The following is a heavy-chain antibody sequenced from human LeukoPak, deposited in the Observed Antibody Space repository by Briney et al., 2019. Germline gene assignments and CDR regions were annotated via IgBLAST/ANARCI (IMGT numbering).Heavy chain of an antibody. CDR3: AADSGSGWYGMDV. CDR1: GFTFTSSA. Sequence: GTSVKVSCKASGFTFTSSAVQWVRQARGQRLEWIGWIVIGSGNTNYAQKFQERVTITRDMSTSTAYMELSSLRSEDTAVYYCAADSGSGWYGMDVWGKGTTVTVSS. D-gene: IGHD6-19*01. CDR2: IVIGSGNT. V-gene: IGHV1-58*01. J-gene: IGHJ6*04.